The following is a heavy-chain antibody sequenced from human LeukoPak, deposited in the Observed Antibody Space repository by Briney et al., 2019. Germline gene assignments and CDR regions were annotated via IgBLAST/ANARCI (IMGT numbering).Heavy chain of an antibody. Sequence: PSETLSLTCTVSGGSISSSSYYWGWIRHPPGKGLEWIASIYYSGSTYYNPSLKSRVTISVDTSNNQFSLKLSSVTAADTAVYHCARLSLGVPATLLDYWGQGTLVTVSS. CDR1: GGSISSSSYY. CDR2: IYYSGST. D-gene: IGHD2-15*01. CDR3: ARLSLGVPATLLDY. J-gene: IGHJ4*02. V-gene: IGHV4-39*01.